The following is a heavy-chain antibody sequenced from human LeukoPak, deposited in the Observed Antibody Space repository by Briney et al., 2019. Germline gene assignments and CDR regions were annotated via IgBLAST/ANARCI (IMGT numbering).Heavy chain of an antibody. D-gene: IGHD5-12*01. CDR3: ARQGQWLLNWFDP. CDR2: IYPGDSDT. CDR1: GYSFTSYW. Sequence: PGESLKISCKGSGYSFTSYWIGWVRQMPGKSLEWMGIIYPGDSDTRYSPSFQGQVTISADKSISTAYLQWSSLKASDTAMYYCARQGQWLLNWFDPWGQGTQVTVSS. J-gene: IGHJ5*02. V-gene: IGHV5-51*01.